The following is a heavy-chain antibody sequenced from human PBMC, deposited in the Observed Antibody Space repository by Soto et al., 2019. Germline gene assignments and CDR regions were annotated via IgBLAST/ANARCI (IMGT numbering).Heavy chain of an antibody. D-gene: IGHD2-15*01. CDR3: ASAEAYCSGGSCYPNWCDP. CDR1: GFTFSSYS. CDR2: ISSSSSYI. J-gene: IGHJ5*02. Sequence: EVQVVESGGGLVKPGGSLRLSCAASGFTFSSYSMNWVRQAPGKGLEWVSSISSSSSYIYYADSVKGRFTISRDNAKTSLYLQMNSLRAEDTAVYYCASAEAYCSGGSCYPNWCDPWGQGTLVTVSS. V-gene: IGHV3-21*01.